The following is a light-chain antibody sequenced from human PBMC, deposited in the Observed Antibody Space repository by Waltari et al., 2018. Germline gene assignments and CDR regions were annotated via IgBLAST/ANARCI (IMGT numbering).Light chain of an antibody. J-gene: IGKJ2*02. CDR2: WAS. CDR3: QQYYTTPCT. Sequence: DIVLTQSPDPLALSLGERATISCRGGQCVLSRTNSNNYLAWNQQRPGQPPKLLFYWASTRVSGVPDRFDGSGSGTDFTLTISSLQAEDLAVYYCQQYYTTPCTFGQGTRLEIK. V-gene: IGKV4-1*01. CDR1: QCVLSRTNSNNY.